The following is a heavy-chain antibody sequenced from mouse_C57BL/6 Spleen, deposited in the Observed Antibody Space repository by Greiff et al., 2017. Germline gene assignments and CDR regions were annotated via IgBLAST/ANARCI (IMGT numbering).Heavy chain of an antibody. CDR1: GYTFTSYG. D-gene: IGHD2-2*01. CDR2: IYPRSGNT. J-gene: IGHJ3*01. Sequence: VKLQESGAELARPGASVKLSCKASGYTFTSYGISWVKQRTGQGLEWIGEIYPRSGNTYYNEKFKGKATLTADKSSSTAYMELRSLTSEDSAVYFCAKSTMVTPAWFAYWGQGTLVTVSA. V-gene: IGHV1-81*01. CDR3: AKSTMVTPAWFAY.